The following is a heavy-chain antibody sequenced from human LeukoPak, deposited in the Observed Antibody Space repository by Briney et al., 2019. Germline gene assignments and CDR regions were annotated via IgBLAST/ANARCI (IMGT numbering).Heavy chain of an antibody. D-gene: IGHD5-18*01. Sequence: ASVTVSCKASGYTFTGYYMHWVRQAPGQGLEWMGWINPNSGGTNYAQKFQGRVTMTRDTSISTAYMELSRLRSDDTAVYYCARGLLGYSYGPGHYWGQGTLVTVSS. CDR3: ARGLLGYSYGPGHY. J-gene: IGHJ4*02. CDR1: GYTFTGYY. CDR2: INPNSGGT. V-gene: IGHV1-2*02.